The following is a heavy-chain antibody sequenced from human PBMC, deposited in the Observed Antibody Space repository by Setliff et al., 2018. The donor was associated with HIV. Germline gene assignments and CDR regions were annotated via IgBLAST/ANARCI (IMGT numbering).Heavy chain of an antibody. D-gene: IGHD3-3*01. Sequence: ASVKVSCKASGYTFTSYYMHWVRQAPGQGLEWMGIINPSGGTISYAQKFQGRVTMTGDTSTSTVYMELSSLRSEDTAVYYCARDGYYNSWSGYGYYFYYMDVWGKGTTVTVSS. J-gene: IGHJ6*03. CDR3: ARDGYYNSWSGYGYYFYYMDV. V-gene: IGHV1-46*01. CDR2: INPSGGTI. CDR1: GYTFTSYY.